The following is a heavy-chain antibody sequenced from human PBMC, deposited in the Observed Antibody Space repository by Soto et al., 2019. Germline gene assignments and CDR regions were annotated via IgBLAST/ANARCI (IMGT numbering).Heavy chain of an antibody. CDR1: GGIFSTYA. CDR3: ARDRDDYGSGNYYNRIDF. Sequence: QVQLLQSGAEVKKPGSSVKVSCKASGGIFSTYAISWLRQAPGQGLEWMGGIIPIFGTPNYAQRFQGRVPITADESTSTAYMELSRLRSEDTAVYYCARDRDDYGSGNYYNRIDFWGQGTLVTVSS. CDR2: IIPIFGTP. V-gene: IGHV1-69*01. J-gene: IGHJ4*02. D-gene: IGHD3-10*01.